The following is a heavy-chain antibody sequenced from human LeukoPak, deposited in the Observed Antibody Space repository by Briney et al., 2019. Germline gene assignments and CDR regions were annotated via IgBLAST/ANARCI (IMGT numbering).Heavy chain of an antibody. V-gene: IGHV3-21*01. Sequence: GGSLRLSCAASGFTFSSYSMNWVRQAPGKGLEWVLSISSSSYIYYADSVKGRFTISRDNAKNSLYLQMNSLRAEDTAVYYCARDPYSGSYYRWYYYYYMDVWGKGTAVTVSS. CDR1: GFTFSSYS. CDR3: ARDPYSGSYYRWYYYYYMDV. D-gene: IGHD1-26*01. J-gene: IGHJ6*03. CDR2: ISSSSYI.